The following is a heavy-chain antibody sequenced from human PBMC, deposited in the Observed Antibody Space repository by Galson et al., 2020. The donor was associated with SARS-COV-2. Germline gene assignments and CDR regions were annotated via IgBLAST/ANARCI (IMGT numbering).Heavy chain of an antibody. CDR3: ARRPPHYFDY. CDR1: GGSISIGTYY. J-gene: IGHJ4*02. V-gene: IGHV4-39*01. CDR2: LYYSGST. Sequence: SETLSLTCTVSGGSISIGTYYWGWIRQPPGKGLEWIGSLYYSGSTYYKPSLKSRVTISRDTSKNQFSLKLTSVTAADTAMYYCARRPPHYFDYWGQGALVTVSS.